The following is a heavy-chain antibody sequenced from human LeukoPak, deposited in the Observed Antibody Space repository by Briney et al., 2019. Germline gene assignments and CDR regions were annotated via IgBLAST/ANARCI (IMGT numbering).Heavy chain of an antibody. Sequence: GGSLRLSCAASGFTFSSYAMSWVRQAPGKGLEWVSAISGSGGSTYYADSVKGRFTISRDNSKNTLYLQMNSLRAEDTAVYYCAKVILWFGELIYFDYWGQGTLVTVSS. V-gene: IGHV3-23*01. J-gene: IGHJ4*02. CDR3: AKVILWFGELIYFDY. CDR2: ISGSGGST. CDR1: GFTFSSYA. D-gene: IGHD3-10*01.